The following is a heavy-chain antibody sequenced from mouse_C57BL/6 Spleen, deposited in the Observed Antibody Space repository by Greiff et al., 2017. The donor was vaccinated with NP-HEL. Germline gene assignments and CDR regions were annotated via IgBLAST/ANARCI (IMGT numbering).Heavy chain of an antibody. D-gene: IGHD1-1*01. CDR1: GFSFNTYA. CDR2: IRSKSNNYAT. Sequence: EVQVVESGGGLVQPKGSLKLSCAASGFSFNTYAMNWVRQAPGKGLEWVARIRSKSNNYATYYADSVKDRFTISRDDSESMLYLQMNNLKTEDTAMYYWVRQNYGRSSYAMDYWGQGTSVTVSS. J-gene: IGHJ4*01. V-gene: IGHV10-1*01. CDR3: VRQNYGRSSYAMDY.